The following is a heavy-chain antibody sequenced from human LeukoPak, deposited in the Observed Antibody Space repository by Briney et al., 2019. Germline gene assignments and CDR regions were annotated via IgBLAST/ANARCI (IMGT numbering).Heavy chain of an antibody. CDR1: GFTFSSYA. D-gene: IGHD2-2*01. CDR2: ISGSGGST. J-gene: IGHJ4*02. CDR3: AKDGEVGYCSSTSCPFGY. V-gene: IGHV3-23*01. Sequence: GGSLRLSCAASGFTFSSYAMSWVRQAPGKGLEWVSAISGSGGSTYYADSVKGRFTISRDNSKNTLYLQMNSLRAEDTAVYYCAKDGEVGYCSSTSCPFGYWGQGTLVTVSS.